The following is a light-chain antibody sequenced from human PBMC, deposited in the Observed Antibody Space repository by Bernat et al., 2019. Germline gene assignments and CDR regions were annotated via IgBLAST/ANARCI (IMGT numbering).Light chain of an antibody. J-gene: IGKJ5*01. V-gene: IGKV3-11*01. Sequence: EIVLTQSPATLSLSPGERATLSCRASQSVSSYLACYQQQPGQAPRLLIYDASNRATGIPARFSGSGSGTDFTLTISSLEPEDFAVYYCQQRSNFGQGTRLEIK. CDR3: QQRSN. CDR1: QSVSSY. CDR2: DAS.